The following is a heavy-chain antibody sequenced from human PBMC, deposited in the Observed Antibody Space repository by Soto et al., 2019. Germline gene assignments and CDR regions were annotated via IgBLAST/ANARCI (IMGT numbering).Heavy chain of an antibody. V-gene: IGHV3-7*01. Sequence: EVQLVASGGGLVQPGGSLRLSCEASGFMFSTYWMSWVRQAPGKGLEWVATIRQDGGERHYVDSVRDRFTISRDNAGSSLYLQMNILRAEDSAVYYCVRACEKAACPYYLVVWGKAITVIVSS. D-gene: IGHD2-21*01. CDR2: IRQDGGER. CDR3: VRACEKAACPYYLVV. CDR1: GFMFSTYW. J-gene: IGHJ6*03.